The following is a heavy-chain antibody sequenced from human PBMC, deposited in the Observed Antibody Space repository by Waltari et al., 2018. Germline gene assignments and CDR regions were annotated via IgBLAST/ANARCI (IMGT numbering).Heavy chain of an antibody. CDR3: ARDLAARTYYYYGMDV. D-gene: IGHD6-13*01. CDR2: IIPIFGTA. V-gene: IGHV1-69*08. CDR1: GGTFSSYA. J-gene: IGHJ6*02. Sequence: QVQLVQSGAEVKKPGSSVKVSCKASGGTFSSYAISWVRQAPGQGLEWMGRIIPIFGTANYAQKFQGRVTITADKSTSTAYMELSSLRSEDTAVYYCARDLAARTYYYYGMDVWGQGTTVTVSS.